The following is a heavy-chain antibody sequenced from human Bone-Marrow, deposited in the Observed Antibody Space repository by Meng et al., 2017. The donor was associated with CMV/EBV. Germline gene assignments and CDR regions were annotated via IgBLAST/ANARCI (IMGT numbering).Heavy chain of an antibody. CDR1: GFSVSNMY. J-gene: IGHJ3*02. Sequence: GESLKIPCAASGFSVSNMYMSWVRQAPGKGPEWVSFTYHGGTTYYTDSVKGRFTISRDNSKNTLDLQMNSLRPEDTAVYYCASTIKWPGVGVFDIWGQGTMVTVSS. CDR2: TYHGGTT. V-gene: IGHV3-66*01. D-gene: IGHD5-12*01. CDR3: ASTIKWPGVGVFDI.